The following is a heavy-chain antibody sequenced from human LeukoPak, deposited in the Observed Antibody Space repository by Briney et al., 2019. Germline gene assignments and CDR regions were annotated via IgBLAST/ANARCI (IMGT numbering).Heavy chain of an antibody. Sequence: SETLSLTCAVYGGSFSGYYWSWIRQPPGEGLEWIGEINHSGSTNYNPSLKSRVTISVDTSKNQFSLKLSSVTAADTAVYYCARGGVAQVGATYRSEFDYWGQGTLVTVS. V-gene: IGHV4-34*01. D-gene: IGHD1-26*01. CDR1: GGSFSGYY. CDR2: INHSGST. CDR3: ARGGVAQVGATYRSEFDY. J-gene: IGHJ4*02.